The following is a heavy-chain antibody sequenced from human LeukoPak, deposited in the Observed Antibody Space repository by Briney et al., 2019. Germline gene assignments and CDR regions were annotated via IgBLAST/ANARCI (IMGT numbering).Heavy chain of an antibody. Sequence: SETLSLTCTVSGYSISSGYYWGWIRQPPGKGLEWIGNIYYSGSTYYNPSLKSRVTISVDTSKNQFSLKLSSVTAADTAVYYCARVPYYGSGSSFDYWGQGTLVTVSS. CDR3: ARVPYYGSGSSFDY. D-gene: IGHD3-10*01. CDR1: GYSISSGYY. J-gene: IGHJ4*02. CDR2: IYYSGST. V-gene: IGHV4-38-2*02.